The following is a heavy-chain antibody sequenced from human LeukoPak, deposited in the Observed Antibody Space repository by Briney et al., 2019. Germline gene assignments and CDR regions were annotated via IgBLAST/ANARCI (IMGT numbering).Heavy chain of an antibody. CDR3: AKDIRNYYYYGMDV. CDR2: ISWNSGSI. V-gene: IGHV3-9*01. CDR1: GFTFDDYA. J-gene: IGHJ6*02. Sequence: SLRLSCAASGFTFDDYAMHWVQQAPGKGLEWVSGISWNSGSIGYADSVKGRFTISRDNAKNSLYLQMNSLRAEDTALYYRAKDIRNYYYYGMDVWGQGTTVTVSS.